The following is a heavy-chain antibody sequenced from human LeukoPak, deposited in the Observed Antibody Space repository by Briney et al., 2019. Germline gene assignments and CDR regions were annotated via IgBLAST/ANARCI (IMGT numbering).Heavy chain of an antibody. CDR3: ARDEGLIGTTAHDY. V-gene: IGHV3-21*01. CDR2: ISSSSSYI. D-gene: IGHD1-7*01. J-gene: IGHJ4*02. Sequence: GGSLRLSCAASGFAFSRYSMNWVRQAPGKGLEWVSSISSSSSYIYYADSVKGRFTISRDNAKNSLYLQMNSLRAEDTAVYYCARDEGLIGTTAHDYWGQGTLVTVYS. CDR1: GFAFSRYS.